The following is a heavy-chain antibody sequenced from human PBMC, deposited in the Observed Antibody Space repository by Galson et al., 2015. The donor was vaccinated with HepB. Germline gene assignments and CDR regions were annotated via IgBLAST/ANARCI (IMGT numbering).Heavy chain of an antibody. D-gene: IGHD6-25*01. J-gene: IGHJ1*01. CDR3: VRDLVRYSSGVEYLHR. CDR2: ISYDGSNK. CDR1: GFTFSAFG. Sequence: SLRLSCAASGFTFSAFGMHWVRQAPGKGLEWVAVISYDGSNKDYADSVKGRFTISRDNSNNTVFLQMNNLRDEDTAVYYCVRDLVRYSSGVEYLHRWGQGALVIVSS. V-gene: IGHV3-30*03.